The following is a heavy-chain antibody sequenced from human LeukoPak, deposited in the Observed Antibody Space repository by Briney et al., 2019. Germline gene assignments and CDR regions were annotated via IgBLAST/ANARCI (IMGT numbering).Heavy chain of an antibody. J-gene: IGHJ4*02. D-gene: IGHD5-18*01. Sequence: PGGSLRLSCAASGFTFSSYAMSWVRQAPGKGLEWVSAISGSGGSTYYADSVKGRFTISRDNSKNTLYLQMNSLRAEDTAVYYCAKTDRTQWIQLWLIQPMEFDYWGQGTLITVSS. V-gene: IGHV3-23*01. CDR3: AKTDRTQWIQLWLIQPMEFDY. CDR1: GFTFSSYA. CDR2: ISGSGGST.